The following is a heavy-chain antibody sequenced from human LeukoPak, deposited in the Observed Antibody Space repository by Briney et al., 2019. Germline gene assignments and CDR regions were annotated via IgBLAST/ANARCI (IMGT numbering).Heavy chain of an antibody. CDR1: GFTFDDYA. J-gene: IGHJ3*02. Sequence: GRSLRLSCAASGFTFDDYAMHWVRQAPGKGLEWVSGISWNSGSIGYVDSVKGRFTISRDNAKNSLYLQMNSLRAEDTAVYYCASGYDPGAFDIWGQGTMVTVSS. CDR3: ASGYDPGAFDI. V-gene: IGHV3-9*01. D-gene: IGHD3-16*01. CDR2: ISWNSGSI.